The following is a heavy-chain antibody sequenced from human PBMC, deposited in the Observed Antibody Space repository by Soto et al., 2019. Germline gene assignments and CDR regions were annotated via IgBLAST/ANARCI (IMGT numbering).Heavy chain of an antibody. V-gene: IGHV1-69*06. CDR1: GGTFSSYA. CDR2: IIPIFGTA. J-gene: IGHJ6*02. D-gene: IGHD3-16*01. Sequence: QVQLVQSGAEVKKPGSSVKVSCKASGGTFSSYAISWVRQAPGQGLEWMGGIIPIFGTANYAQKFQGRVTITADKSTSTAYMELSSLRSEDTAVYYCARGFSKLRPPFYYYYGMDVWGQGTTVTVSS. CDR3: ARGFSKLRPPFYYYYGMDV.